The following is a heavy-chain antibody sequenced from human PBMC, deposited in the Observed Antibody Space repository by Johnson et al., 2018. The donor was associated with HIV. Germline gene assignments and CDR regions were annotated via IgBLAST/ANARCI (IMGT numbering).Heavy chain of an antibody. V-gene: IGHV3-23*04. CDR1: GFTFSSYA. Sequence: EVQLVESGGGLVQPGGSLRLSCVASGFTFSSYAMSWVRQAPGKGLEWVSVISEGGNSAYYTDSVEGRFTISRDNSKNTLYLQMYGLRADDTAVYYCANRLTTVTARLRIALDSWGQGTIVIVSS. J-gene: IGHJ3*02. CDR3: ANRLTTVTARLRIALDS. CDR2: ISEGGNSA. D-gene: IGHD4-17*01.